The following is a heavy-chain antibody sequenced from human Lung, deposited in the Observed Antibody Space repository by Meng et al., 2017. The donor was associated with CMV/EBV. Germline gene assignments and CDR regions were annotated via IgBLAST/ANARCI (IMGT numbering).Heavy chain of an antibody. Sequence: GESLKISCAASGFTFSSFWMAWVRQAPGKGLEWVGNIKQDESEIQYVGSVKGRFTITRDNAKNSLFLQMNCLRAEDTAVYYCARSMLEVNRYYYGMDVWGEGTPVTVSS. D-gene: IGHD1-1*01. CDR2: IKQDESEI. CDR3: ARSMLEVNRYYYGMDV. V-gene: IGHV3-7*01. CDR1: GFTFSSFW. J-gene: IGHJ6*01.